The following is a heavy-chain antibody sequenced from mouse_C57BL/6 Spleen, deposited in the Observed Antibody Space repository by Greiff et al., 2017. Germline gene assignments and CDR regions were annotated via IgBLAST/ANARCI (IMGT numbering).Heavy chain of an antibody. Sequence: VQLQQSGAELVRPGTSVKVSCKASGYAFTNYLIEWVKQRPGQGLERIGVFNPGSGGTNYNEKFKGKATLTADKSSSTAYMQLSSLTSEDSAVYFCARRLRRDYFDYWGQGTTLTVSS. V-gene: IGHV1-54*01. D-gene: IGHD1-1*01. CDR1: GYAFTNYL. CDR2: FNPGSGGT. J-gene: IGHJ2*01. CDR3: ARRLRRDYFDY.